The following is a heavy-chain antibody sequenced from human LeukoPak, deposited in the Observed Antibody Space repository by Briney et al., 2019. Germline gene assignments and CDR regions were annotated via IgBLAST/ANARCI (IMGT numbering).Heavy chain of an antibody. CDR2: INPTGGST. Sequence: ASVKVSCKASGYTFSSYYMHWVRQAPGQGLEWMGLINPTGGSTGYAQKFQGRVTMARDMSTSTVSMELSSLRSEDTAVYYCARASGGEDGFDIWGQGTMVTVSS. CDR3: ARASGGEDGFDI. V-gene: IGHV1-46*01. J-gene: IGHJ3*02. D-gene: IGHD2-15*01. CDR1: GYTFSSYY.